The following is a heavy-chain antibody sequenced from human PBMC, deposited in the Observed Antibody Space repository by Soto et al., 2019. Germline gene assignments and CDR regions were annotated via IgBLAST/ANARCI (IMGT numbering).Heavy chain of an antibody. CDR2: INPSGGST. V-gene: IGHV1-46*01. CDR3: ARETTHPSPKGPIAAAGD. D-gene: IGHD6-13*01. CDR1: GYTFTSYY. Sequence: ASVKVSCKASGYTFTSYYMHWVRQAPGQGLEWMGIINPSGGSTSYAQKFQGRVTMTRDTSTSTVYMELSSLRSEDTAVYYCARETTHPSPKGPIAAAGDWGQGTLVTVSS. J-gene: IGHJ4*02.